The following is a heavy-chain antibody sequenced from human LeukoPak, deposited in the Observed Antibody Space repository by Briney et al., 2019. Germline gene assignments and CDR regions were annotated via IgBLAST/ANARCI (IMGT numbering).Heavy chain of an antibody. CDR3: ARDSSGYYTPHDAFDI. V-gene: IGHV1-69*13. D-gene: IGHD3-22*01. CDR1: GGTFSIYA. Sequence: GASVKVSCKASGGTFSIYAISWVRQDPGQGLEWMGGIIPIFGTANYAQKFQGRVTITADESTSTAYMELSSLRSEDTAVYYCARDSSGYYTPHDAFDIWGQGTMVTVSS. CDR2: IIPIFGTA. J-gene: IGHJ3*02.